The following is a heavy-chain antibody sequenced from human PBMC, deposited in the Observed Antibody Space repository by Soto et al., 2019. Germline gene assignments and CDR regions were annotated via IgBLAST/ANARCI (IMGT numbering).Heavy chain of an antibody. CDR3: AHSWRSGGLGFEWFDP. J-gene: IGHJ5*02. CDR1: GFSLSTSGVG. CDR2: IYWNDDK. V-gene: IGHV2-5*01. Sequence: SGPTLVNPTQTLTLTCTFSGFSLSTSGVGVGWIRQPPGKALEWLALIYWNDDKRYSPSLKSRLTITKDTSKNQVVLTMTNMDPVGTATYYCAHSWRSGGLGFEWFDPWGQGNMVNVS. D-gene: IGHD6-19*01.